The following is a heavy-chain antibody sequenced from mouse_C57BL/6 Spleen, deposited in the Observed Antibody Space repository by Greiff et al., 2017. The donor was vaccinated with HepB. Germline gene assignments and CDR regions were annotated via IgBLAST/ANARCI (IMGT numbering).Heavy chain of an antibody. V-gene: IGHV1-54*01. CDR2: INPGSGGT. CDR3: ARQVYYSNSFAY. CDR1: GYAFTNYL. J-gene: IGHJ3*01. D-gene: IGHD2-5*01. Sequence: VQLQQSGAELVRPGTSVKVSCKASGYAFTNYLIEWVKQRPGQGLEWIGVINPGSGGTNYNEKFKGKATLTADKSSSTAYMQLSSLTSGDSAVYFCARQVYYSNSFAYWGQGTLVTVSA.